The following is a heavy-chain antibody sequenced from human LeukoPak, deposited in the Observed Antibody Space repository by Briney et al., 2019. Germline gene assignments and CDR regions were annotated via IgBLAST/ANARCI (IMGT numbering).Heavy chain of an antibody. Sequence: GGSLRLSCVASGFTLSNFWMYWVRQGPGKGLEWVANINQGGNVQHYVDSVKGRFTISKDNAENSLSLHMNSLRADDTAVYYCARGDGGDQGYFQDWSQGTLVTVSS. D-gene: IGHD4-23*01. CDR1: GFTLSNFW. CDR3: ARGDGGDQGYFQD. J-gene: IGHJ1*01. CDR2: INQGGNVQ. V-gene: IGHV3-7*04.